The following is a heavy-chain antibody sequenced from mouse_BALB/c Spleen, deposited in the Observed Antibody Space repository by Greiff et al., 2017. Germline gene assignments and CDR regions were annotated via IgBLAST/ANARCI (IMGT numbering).Heavy chain of an antibody. CDR1: GFTFTDYY. Sequence: DVKLVESGGGLVQPGGSLRLSCATSGFTFTDYYMSWVRQPPGKALEWLGFIRNKAIGYTTEYSASVKGRFTISRDNSQSILYLQMNTLRAEDSATYYCARDENYDYGGLYFDVWGAGTTVTVSS. J-gene: IGHJ1*01. D-gene: IGHD2-4*01. CDR3: ARDENYDYGGLYFDV. V-gene: IGHV7-3*02. CDR2: IRNKAIGYTT.